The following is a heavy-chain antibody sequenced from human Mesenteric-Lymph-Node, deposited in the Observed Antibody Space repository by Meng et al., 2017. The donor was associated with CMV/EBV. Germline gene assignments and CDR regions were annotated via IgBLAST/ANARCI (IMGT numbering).Heavy chain of an antibody. Sequence: ETLSLTCAASGFTVSSNYMSWVRQAPGKGLEWVSVIYSGGSTYYADSVKGRFTISRDNSKNTLYLQMNSLRAEDTAVYYCARVLHGGYFDYWGQGTLVTVSS. J-gene: IGHJ4*02. CDR2: IYSGGST. CDR1: GFTVSSNY. D-gene: IGHD3-16*01. CDR3: ARVLHGGYFDY. V-gene: IGHV3-53*01.